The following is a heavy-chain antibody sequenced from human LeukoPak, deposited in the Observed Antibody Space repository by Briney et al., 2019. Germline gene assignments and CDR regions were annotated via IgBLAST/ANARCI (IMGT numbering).Heavy chain of an antibody. D-gene: IGHD3-3*01. Sequence: GGSLRLSCAASGFTVSSNYMSWVRQAPGKGLEWVSAISGSGGSTYYADSVKGRFTISRDNSKNTLYLQMNSLRAEDTAVYYCASGFWSGFDYWGQGTLVTVSS. J-gene: IGHJ4*02. CDR1: GFTVSSNY. CDR3: ASGFWSGFDY. V-gene: IGHV3-23*01. CDR2: ISGSGGST.